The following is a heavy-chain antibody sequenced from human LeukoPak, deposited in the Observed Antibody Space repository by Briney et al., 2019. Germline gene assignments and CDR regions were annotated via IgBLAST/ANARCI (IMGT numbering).Heavy chain of an antibody. CDR1: GYTFTSYA. CDR3: ASGYSSNWAPTHLDY. D-gene: IGHD6-13*01. V-gene: IGHV7-4-1*02. J-gene: IGHJ4*02. CDR2: INTNTGNP. Sequence: ASVKVSCKASGYTFTSYAMNWVRQAPGQGLEWMGWINTNTGNPTYAQGFTGRFVFSLDTSVSTAYLQISSLAAEDTGVYYCASGYSSNWAPTHLDYWGQGTLVTVSS.